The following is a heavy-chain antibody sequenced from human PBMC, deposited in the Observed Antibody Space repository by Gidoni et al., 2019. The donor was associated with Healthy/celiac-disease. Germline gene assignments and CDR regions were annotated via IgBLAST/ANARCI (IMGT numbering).Heavy chain of an antibody. Sequence: QVQLVQSGAEVKKPGASVKISCKASGYTFTSYYMHWGRQDPGQGLEWMGISNTSGGSTSYAQKFQGRVTMTRDTSTSTVYMELSSLRAEDTAVYYCARVLSRGYYYGMDVWGQGTTVTVSS. CDR1: GYTFTSYY. V-gene: IGHV1-46*01. CDR3: ARVLSRGYYYGMDV. J-gene: IGHJ6*02. D-gene: IGHD1-1*01. CDR2: SNTSGGST.